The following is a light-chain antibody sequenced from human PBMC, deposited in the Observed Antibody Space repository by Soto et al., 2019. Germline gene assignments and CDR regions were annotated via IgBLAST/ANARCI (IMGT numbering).Light chain of an antibody. V-gene: IGLV2-11*01. CDR3: SSYAGSYTLV. CDR1: SNDVGGYNF. CDR2: XXX. Sequence: QSALTQPRSVSGSPGQSVTISCTGTSNDVGGYNFVSWYQQHPGKVPKLFIYXXXXXXXXXXXXXXGSKSGNTASLTISGXQAEDXXXYYCSSYAGSYTLVFGGGTKLTVL. J-gene: IGLJ2*01.